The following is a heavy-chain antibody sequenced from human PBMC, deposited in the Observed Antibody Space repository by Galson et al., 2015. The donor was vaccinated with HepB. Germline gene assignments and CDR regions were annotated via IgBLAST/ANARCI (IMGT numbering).Heavy chain of an antibody. V-gene: IGHV1-69*04. CDR2: IIPILGIA. CDR3: ARDKSDPLGDYVWGSPDAFDI. CDR1: GGTFSSYA. D-gene: IGHD3-16*01. J-gene: IGHJ3*02. Sequence: SVKVSCKASGGTFSSYAISWVRQAPGQGLEWMGRIIPILGIANYAQKFQGRVTITADKSTSTAYMELSSLRSEDTAVYYCARDKSDPLGDYVWGSPDAFDIWGQGTMVTVSS.